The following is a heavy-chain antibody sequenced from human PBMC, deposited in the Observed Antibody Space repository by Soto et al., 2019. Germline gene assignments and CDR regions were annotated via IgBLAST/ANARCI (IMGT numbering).Heavy chain of an antibody. CDR3: ARVVYDSSGSFWFDP. Sequence: SDPLSLTCTVSSRSVSRGRYYWSWIRQPPGKGLEWIGYIYYSGSTNYSPSLKRRVTISVDTSKNQFPLNRSSVTAADTAVYYCARVVYDSSGSFWFDPWGQGTLVT. CDR1: SRSVSRGRYY. V-gene: IGHV4-61*01. J-gene: IGHJ5*02. D-gene: IGHD3-22*01. CDR2: IYYSGST.